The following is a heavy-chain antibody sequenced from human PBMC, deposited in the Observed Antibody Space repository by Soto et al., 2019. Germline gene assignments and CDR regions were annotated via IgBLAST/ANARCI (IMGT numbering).Heavy chain of an antibody. V-gene: IGHV3-74*01. J-gene: IGHJ4*02. D-gene: IGHD3-22*01. CDR2: INSDGSST. CDR3: ARDPADYYYDSSGYDY. Sequence: GGSLRLSCAASGFTFSSYWMHWVRQAPGKGLVWVSRINSDGSSTSYADSVKGRFTISRDNAKNTLYLQMNSLRAEDTAVYYCARDPADYYYDSSGYDYWGQGTLVTVSS. CDR1: GFTFSSYW.